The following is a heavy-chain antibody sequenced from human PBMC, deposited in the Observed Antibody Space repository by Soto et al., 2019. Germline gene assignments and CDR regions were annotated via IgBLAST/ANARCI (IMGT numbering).Heavy chain of an antibody. CDR2: ITSSGSTT. CDR1: GFTFSDYY. D-gene: IGHD5-18*01. V-gene: IGHV3-11*01. CDR3: ARERYSYGPYYFDY. J-gene: IGHJ4*02. Sequence: GGSLRLSCAASGFTFSDYYMSWIRQAPGRGLEWVSSITSSGSTTYYTDSVKGRFTISRDNAKNSLYLQMNSLRAEDTAVYYCARERYSYGPYYFDYWGQGTLVTVSS.